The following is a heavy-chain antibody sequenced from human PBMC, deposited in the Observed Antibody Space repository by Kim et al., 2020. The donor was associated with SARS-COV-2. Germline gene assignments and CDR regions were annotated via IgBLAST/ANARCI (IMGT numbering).Heavy chain of an antibody. CDR3: AKGEGYRHGYSCDY. CDR1: GFTFSSYA. CDR2: ISGSGAGT. J-gene: IGHJ4*02. V-gene: IGHV3-23*01. D-gene: IGHD5-18*01. Sequence: GGSLRLSCAASGFTFSSYAMTWVRQAPGKGLEWVSDISGSGAGTYYADSVKGRFTISRDNSKNTVSLQMNSLRVEDTAAYYCAKGEGYRHGYSCDYWGQGTLVTVAS.